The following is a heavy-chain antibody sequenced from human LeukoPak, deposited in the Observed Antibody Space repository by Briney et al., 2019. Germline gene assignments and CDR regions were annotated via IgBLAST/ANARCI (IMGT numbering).Heavy chain of an antibody. V-gene: IGHV3-33*03. J-gene: IGHJ4*02. CDR2: IWYDGSNK. Sequence: PGGSLRLSCAASGFTFSSYGMHWVRQAPGKGLEWVAVIWYDGSNKYYADSVKGRFTISRDNAKNSLYLQMNSLRAEDTAVYYCAVIRSSRSGYKDFDYWGQGTLVTVSS. D-gene: IGHD3-3*01. CDR3: AVIRSSRSGYKDFDY. CDR1: GFTFSSYG.